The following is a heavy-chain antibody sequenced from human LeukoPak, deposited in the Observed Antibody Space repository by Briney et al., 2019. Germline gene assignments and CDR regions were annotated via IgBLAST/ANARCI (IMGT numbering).Heavy chain of an antibody. V-gene: IGHV3-23*01. CDR1: GFTFSSYA. J-gene: IGHJ4*02. D-gene: IGHD3-22*01. Sequence: GGSLRLSCAASGFTFSSYAMSWVRQAPGKGLEWVPAISGSGGSTYYADSAKGRFTISRDNSKNTLYLQMNSLRAEDTAVYYCAKDQPYYYDSSGYYRDWGQGTLVTVSS. CDR3: AKDQPYYYDSSGYYRD. CDR2: ISGSGGST.